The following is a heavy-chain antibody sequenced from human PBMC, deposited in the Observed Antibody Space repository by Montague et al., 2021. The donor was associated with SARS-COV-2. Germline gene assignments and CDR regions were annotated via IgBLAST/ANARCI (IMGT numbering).Heavy chain of an antibody. CDR1: GGSIRTSSYY. Sequence: SETLSLTCTVSGGSIRTSSYYWGWIRQPPGKGLDWIGSIYYSGSTYYNPSLKSRVTISVDTSKNQFSLKLSSVTAADTAVYYWAMRGVALDAFDIWGQGTMVIVSS. V-gene: IGHV4-39*01. CDR2: IYYSGST. CDR3: AMRGVALDAFDI. J-gene: IGHJ3*02.